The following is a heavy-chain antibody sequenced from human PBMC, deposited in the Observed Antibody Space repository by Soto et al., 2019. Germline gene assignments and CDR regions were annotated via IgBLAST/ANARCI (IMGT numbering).Heavy chain of an antibody. CDR3: AREGSGSYYSYYYYYYGMDV. J-gene: IGHJ6*02. CDR1: GDSVSSNSAA. Sequence: QVQLQQSGPGPVKPSQTLSLTCAISGDSVSSNSAAWNWIRQSPSRGLEWLGRTYYRSKWYNDYAVSVKSRITINPDTSKNQFSLQLNSVTPEDTAVYYCAREGSGSYYSYYYYYYGMDVWGQGTTVTVSS. D-gene: IGHD3-10*01. V-gene: IGHV6-1*01. CDR2: TYYRSKWYN.